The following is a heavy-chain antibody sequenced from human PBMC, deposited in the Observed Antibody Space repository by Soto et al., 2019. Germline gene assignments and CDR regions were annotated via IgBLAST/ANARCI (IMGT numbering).Heavy chain of an antibody. D-gene: IGHD6-19*01. J-gene: IGHJ4*02. CDR2: IYYSGST. V-gene: IGHV4-59*08. CDR3: ARHDSGYSSGSHFDY. Sequence: PSETLSLTCTVSGGSISSYYWSWIRQPPGKGLEWIGYIYYSGSTNYNPSLKSRVTISVDTSKNQFSLKLSSVTAADTAVYYCARHDSGYSSGSHFDYWGQGTLVTVSS. CDR1: GGSISSYY.